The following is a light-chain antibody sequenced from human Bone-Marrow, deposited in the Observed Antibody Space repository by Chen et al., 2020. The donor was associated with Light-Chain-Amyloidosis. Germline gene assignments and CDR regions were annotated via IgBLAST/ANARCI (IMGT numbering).Light chain of an antibody. V-gene: IGLV3-21*02. CDR2: DAS. J-gene: IGLJ3*02. CDR1: NIGSSS. CDR3: QVWDRSSDRPV. Sequence: SYVLTQPSSVSVAPGQTATIDCGGNNIGSSSVHWYQQPPGQAPLLVVYDASDRPSGIPERLAGSNSGNTATLTISRVEAGDEADYYCQVWDRSSDRPVFGGGTKLTVL.